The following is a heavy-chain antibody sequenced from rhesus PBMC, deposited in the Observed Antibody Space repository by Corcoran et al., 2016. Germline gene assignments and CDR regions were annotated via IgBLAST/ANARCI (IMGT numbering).Heavy chain of an antibody. CDR1: GGSVSRSNW. CDR3: ARTLYYSGLGY. D-gene: IGHD3-16*01. V-gene: IGHV4-65*01. J-gene: IGHJ4*01. Sequence: QVQLQESGPGLVKPSATPSLTCAVSGGSVSRSNWWSWIRQPPGKGLEWIGYISGSSGSTYYNPSPKSQVTISTDTSKDQCSLKRSSVTAADTAVDDCARTLYYSGLGYWGQGVLVTVSS. CDR2: ISGSSGST.